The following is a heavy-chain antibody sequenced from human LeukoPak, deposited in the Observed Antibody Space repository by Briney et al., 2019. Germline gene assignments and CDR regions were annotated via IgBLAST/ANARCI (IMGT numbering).Heavy chain of an antibody. J-gene: IGHJ6*02. CDR2: INAANGNT. D-gene: IGHD2-2*02. V-gene: IGHV1-3*01. CDR1: GYTFTSYA. Sequence: ASVKVSCKASGYTFTSYALHWVHQAPGQRLEWMGWINAANGNTKYSQKFQGRVTITRDTSASTAYMELSSLRSEDTAVYYCARAGACSSTTCYTGFYYYYGMDVWGQGTTVTVS. CDR3: ARAGACSSTTCYTGFYYYYGMDV.